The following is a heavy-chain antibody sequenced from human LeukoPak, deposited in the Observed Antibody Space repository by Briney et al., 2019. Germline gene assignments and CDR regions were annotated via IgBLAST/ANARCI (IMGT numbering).Heavy chain of an antibody. CDR3: ARGKAVAGHFDY. V-gene: IGHV4-34*01. CDR1: GGSFSGYY. CDR2: INHSGST. J-gene: IGHJ4*02. D-gene: IGHD6-19*01. Sequence: SETLSLTCAVYGGSFSGYYWSWIRQPPGKGLEWIGEINHSGSTNYNPSLKSRVTISVDTSKNQFSLKLSPVTAADTAVYYCARGKAVAGHFDYWGQGTLVTVSS.